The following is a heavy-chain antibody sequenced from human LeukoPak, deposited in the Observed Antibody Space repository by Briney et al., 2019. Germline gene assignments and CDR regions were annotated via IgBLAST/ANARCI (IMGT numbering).Heavy chain of an antibody. CDR2: ISYDGSNK. J-gene: IGHJ1*01. CDR3: ARYYYDSSSSHEYFQH. D-gene: IGHD3-22*01. Sequence: GRSLRLSCAASGFTFSSYAMHWVRQAPGKGLEGVAVISYDGSNKYYADTVKGRFTISRDNSKNTLYLQMNSLRAEDTAVYYCARYYYDSSSSHEYFQHWGQGALVTVSS. V-gene: IGHV3-30-3*01. CDR1: GFTFSSYA.